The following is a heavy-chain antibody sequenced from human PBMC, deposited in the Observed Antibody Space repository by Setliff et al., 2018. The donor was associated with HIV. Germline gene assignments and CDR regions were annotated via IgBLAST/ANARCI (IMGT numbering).Heavy chain of an antibody. D-gene: IGHD6-13*01. CDR2: IHHSGNT. Sequence: SETLSLTCAVSGYSISSGHYWGWIRQSPGKGLEWIASIHHSGNTYHNPSLKSRVTMSVDTSKNQVSLKMTSVTAADAAVYYCAREDALTQQFDSWGQGTLVTVSS. V-gene: IGHV4-38-2*02. CDR3: AREDALTQQFDS. CDR1: GYSISSGHY. J-gene: IGHJ4*02.